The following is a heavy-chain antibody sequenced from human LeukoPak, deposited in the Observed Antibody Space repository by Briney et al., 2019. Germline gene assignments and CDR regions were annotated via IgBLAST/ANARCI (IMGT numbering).Heavy chain of an antibody. CDR1: GYTFTGYY. CDR2: INPNSGNI. Sequence: ASVKVSCKASGYTFTGYYIRWVRQAPGQGLEWMGWINPNSGNIKYGQKFQGRVTMTRDTSISTAYMELSGLRSDDTAVYYCARGVTGIYYYYYMDVWGKGTTVTVSS. V-gene: IGHV1-2*02. J-gene: IGHJ6*03. CDR3: ARGVTGIYYYYYMDV. D-gene: IGHD3-10*01.